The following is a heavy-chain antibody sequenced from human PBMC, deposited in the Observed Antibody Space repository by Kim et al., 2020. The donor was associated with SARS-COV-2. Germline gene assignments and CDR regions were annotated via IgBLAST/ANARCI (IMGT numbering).Heavy chain of an antibody. J-gene: IGHJ4*02. CDR1: GGSISSSNW. CDR2: IYHSGST. V-gene: IGHV4-4*02. Sequence: SETLSLTCAVSGGSISSSNWWCCVRPPPGTGLEWIGEIYHSGSTNYNPSLKSRVTISVDKSKNQFSLKLSSVTAADTAVYYCARVNAEQWLVADYWGQGTLVTVSS. D-gene: IGHD6-19*01. CDR3: ARVNAEQWLVADY.